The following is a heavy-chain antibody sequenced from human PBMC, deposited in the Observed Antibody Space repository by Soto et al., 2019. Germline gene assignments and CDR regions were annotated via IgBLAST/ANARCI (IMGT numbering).Heavy chain of an antibody. J-gene: IGHJ5*02. CDR1: GFTFSNFA. D-gene: IGHD4-4*01. Sequence: LRLSCEASGFTFSNFAMSWVRQAPGKGLEWVSSITGDGDDTYYADSVKGRVTISRDNSKNTLYLHMNSVRVDDTAIYYCAKDRYSSSPYNWFDPWGQGSLVTVSS. CDR2: ITGDGDDT. V-gene: IGHV3-23*01. CDR3: AKDRYSSSPYNWFDP.